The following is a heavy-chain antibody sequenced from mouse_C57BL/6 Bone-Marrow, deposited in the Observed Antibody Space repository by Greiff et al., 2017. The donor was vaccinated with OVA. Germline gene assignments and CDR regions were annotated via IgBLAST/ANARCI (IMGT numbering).Heavy chain of an antibody. CDR2: IWSGGST. Sequence: VMLVESGPGLVQPSQSLSITCTVSGFSLTSYGVHWVRQSPGKGLEWLGVIWSGGSTDYNAAFISRLSISKDNSKSQVFFKMNSLQADDTAIYYCARFYYDVRNFDVWGTGTTVTVSS. D-gene: IGHD2-4*01. J-gene: IGHJ1*03. CDR3: ARFYYDVRNFDV. V-gene: IGHV2-2*01. CDR1: GFSLTSYG.